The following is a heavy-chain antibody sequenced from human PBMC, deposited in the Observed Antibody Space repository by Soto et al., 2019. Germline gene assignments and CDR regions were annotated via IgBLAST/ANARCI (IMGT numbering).Heavy chain of an antibody. D-gene: IGHD3-22*01. J-gene: IGHJ5*01. CDR1: AASFSKYY. V-gene: IGHV4-34*01. CDR2: INHSGRV. Sequence: NPSETLSLTCTVSAASFSKYYWSWIRQSPGKGLEWIGDINHSGRVNYSPSLKSRVTISLDTSKNQFSLTLSAVTAADTAMYYCSTRAYDTNGYYRFDPWGQGTLVTVS. CDR3: STRAYDTNGYYRFDP.